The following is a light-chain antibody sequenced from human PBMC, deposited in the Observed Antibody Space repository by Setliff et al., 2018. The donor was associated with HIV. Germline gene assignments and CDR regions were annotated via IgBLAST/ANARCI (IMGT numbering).Light chain of an antibody. CDR1: SSDVGSYNL. V-gene: IGLV2-23*02. J-gene: IGLJ1*01. CDR3: CAYAGSSTYV. CDR2: EVR. Sequence: QSVLTQPASVSGSPGQSITISCTGTSSDVGSYNLVSWYQQHPGKAPKLMISEVRKRPSGVSNRFSGSKSGNTASLTISGLQAEDEADYFCCAYAGSSTYVFGTGTKVT.